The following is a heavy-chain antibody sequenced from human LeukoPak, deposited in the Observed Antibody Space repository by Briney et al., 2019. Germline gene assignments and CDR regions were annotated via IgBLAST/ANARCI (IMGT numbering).Heavy chain of an antibody. CDR2: IKQDGSEK. CDR3: ARDQFWTEGSDAFDI. V-gene: IGHV3-7*01. D-gene: IGHD3/OR15-3a*01. J-gene: IGHJ3*02. CDR1: GFTFSRYW. Sequence: GGSLRLSCAASGFTFSRYWMSWVRQAPGKGLEWVANIKQDGSEKYYVDSVKGRFTISRDNAKNSLYLQMNSLRAEDTAVYYCARDQFWTEGSDAFDIWGQGTMVTVSS.